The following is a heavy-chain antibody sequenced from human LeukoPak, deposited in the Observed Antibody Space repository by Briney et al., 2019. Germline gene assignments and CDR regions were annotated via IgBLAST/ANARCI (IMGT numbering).Heavy chain of an antibody. CDR2: IYTSGST. D-gene: IGHD2-2*01. CDR3: AREFYCSSTSCQAGAFDI. CDR1: GGSISSYY. V-gene: IGHV4-4*07. Sequence: SETLSLTCTVSGGSISSYYWSWIRQPAGKGLEWIGRIYTSGSTNYNPSLKSRVTMSVDTSKNQFSLKLSSVTAADTAVYYCAREFYCSSTSCQAGAFDIWGQGTMVTVSS. J-gene: IGHJ3*02.